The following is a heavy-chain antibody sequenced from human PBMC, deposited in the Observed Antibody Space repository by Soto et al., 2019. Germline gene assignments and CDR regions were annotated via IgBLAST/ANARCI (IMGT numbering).Heavy chain of an antibody. D-gene: IGHD4-17*01. Sequence: GSGPTLVNPTQTLRLACTFSGFSLSTSGMCVSWIRQPPGKALEWLARIDWDDDKYYSTSLKTRLTISKDTSKNQVVLTMTNMDPVDTATYYCARMTGNDYDLYYFDYWGQGTLVTVSS. V-gene: IGHV2-70*11. J-gene: IGHJ4*02. CDR3: ARMTGNDYDLYYFDY. CDR1: GFSLSTSGMC. CDR2: IDWDDDK.